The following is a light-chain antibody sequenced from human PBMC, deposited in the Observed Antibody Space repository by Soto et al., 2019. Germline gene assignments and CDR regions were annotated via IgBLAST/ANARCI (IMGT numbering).Light chain of an antibody. CDR2: DAS. J-gene: IGKJ1*01. Sequence: VFTQSPGTLSLSPGEGATLSCRASQRVASDLAWYLQKPGQPPRLLIYDASIRATGIPDRISGRGSERDFTLTISRLEPEDAAVYYCQQYLNSPRTFGQGTKVDIK. CDR1: QRVASD. CDR3: QQYLNSPRT. V-gene: IGKV3-20*01.